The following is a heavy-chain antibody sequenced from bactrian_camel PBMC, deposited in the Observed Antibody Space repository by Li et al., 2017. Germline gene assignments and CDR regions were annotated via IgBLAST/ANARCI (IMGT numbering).Heavy chain of an antibody. CDR2: IQPDDYK. Sequence: HVQLVESGGGSAQAGGSLRLSCTAPGFTSNGCGMAWDRQAEGQPREWVASIQPDDYKTYSESAEGRFTISKDKDKDTVYLKMTSLKPEDTAMYSCRTPRSSGNWRCFSSRNQGTQVTVS. D-gene: IGHD8*01. CDR1: GFTSNGCG. J-gene: IGHJ6*01. CDR3: RTPRSSGNWRCFSS. V-gene: IGHV3S53*01.